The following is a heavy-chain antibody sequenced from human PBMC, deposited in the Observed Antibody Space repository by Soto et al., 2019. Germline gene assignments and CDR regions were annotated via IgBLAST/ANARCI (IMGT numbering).Heavy chain of an antibody. CDR2: AKDGGHT. Sequence: QVQLQQWGAGLLKPSETLSLNCAVTGGSLSGYYWSWIRQPPGKGLEWIGEAKDGGHTNYSPSLRGRVTISPDASTNHFSLWMNSVTAADTGVYYCARGEEGVVATHWDQGSLVTVSS. CDR1: GGSLSGYY. V-gene: IGHV4-34*01. D-gene: IGHD5-12*01. J-gene: IGHJ4*02. CDR3: ARGEEGVVATH.